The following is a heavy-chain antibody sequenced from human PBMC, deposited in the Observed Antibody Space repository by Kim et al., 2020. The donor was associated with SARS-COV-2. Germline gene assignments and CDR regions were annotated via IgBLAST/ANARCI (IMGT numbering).Heavy chain of an antibody. Sequence: TYYNPSLKSRVTISVDTSKNQFSLKLSSVTAADTAVYYCASPVVTGYFDYWGQGTLVTVSS. V-gene: IGHV4-39*01. CDR3: ASPVVTGYFDY. D-gene: IGHD2-15*01. J-gene: IGHJ4*02. CDR2: T.